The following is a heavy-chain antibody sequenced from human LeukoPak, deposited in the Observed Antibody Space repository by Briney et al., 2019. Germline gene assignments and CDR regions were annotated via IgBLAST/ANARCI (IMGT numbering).Heavy chain of an antibody. J-gene: IGHJ6*02. V-gene: IGHV4-31*03. D-gene: IGHD6-19*01. CDR3: ARTVAGGGFYYYYSMDV. CDR2: IYYSGST. CDR1: GGSISSGGYY. Sequence: SQTLSLTCTVSGGSISSGGYYWSWIRQHPGKGLEWIGYIYYSGSTYYNPSLKSRVTISVDTSKNQFSLKLSSVTAADTAVYYCARTVAGGGFYYYYSMDVWGQGTTVTVSS.